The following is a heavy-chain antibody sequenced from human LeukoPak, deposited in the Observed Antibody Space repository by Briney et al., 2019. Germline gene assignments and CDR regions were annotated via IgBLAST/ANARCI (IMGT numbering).Heavy chain of an antibody. Sequence: SETLSLTCTVSGGSISSSSYYWGWIRQPPGKGLEWIGEINHSGSTNYNPSLKSRVTISVDTSKNQFSLKLSSVTAADTAVYYCARISSGVSDPWGQGTLVTVSS. J-gene: IGHJ5*02. CDR2: INHSGST. CDR3: ARISSGVSDP. D-gene: IGHD1-26*01. V-gene: IGHV4-39*07. CDR1: GGSISSSSYY.